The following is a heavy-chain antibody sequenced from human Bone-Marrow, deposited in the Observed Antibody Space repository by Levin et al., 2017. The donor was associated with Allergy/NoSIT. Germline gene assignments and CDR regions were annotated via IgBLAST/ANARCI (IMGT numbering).Heavy chain of an antibody. CDR1: GFTFSRFA. V-gene: IGHV3-30*04. CDR2: ISYDGSNE. Sequence: LSLTCAASGFTFSRFAMHWVRQAPGKGLEWVAVISYDGSNEFYADSAKGRFTISRDNSKDTLFLQMDSLTAEDNAVYYCARVTPNPIVVVPSTMENAFDVWGQGT. CDR3: ARVTPNPIVVVPSTMENAFDV. J-gene: IGHJ3*01. D-gene: IGHD2-2*01.